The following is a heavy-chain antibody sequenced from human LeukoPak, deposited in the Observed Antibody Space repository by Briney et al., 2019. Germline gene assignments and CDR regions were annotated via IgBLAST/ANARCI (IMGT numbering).Heavy chain of an antibody. D-gene: IGHD6-19*01. CDR2: IIPILGIA. V-gene: IGHV1-69*04. J-gene: IGHJ4*02. CDR1: GGTFSSYA. CDR3: ARAGSGWYAINY. Sequence: ASVKVSCKASGGTFSSYAISWVRQAPGQGLEWMGRIIPILGIANYAQKFQGRVTITADKSTSTAYMELSSLRSEDTAVYYCARAGSGWYAINYWGQGTLVTVSS.